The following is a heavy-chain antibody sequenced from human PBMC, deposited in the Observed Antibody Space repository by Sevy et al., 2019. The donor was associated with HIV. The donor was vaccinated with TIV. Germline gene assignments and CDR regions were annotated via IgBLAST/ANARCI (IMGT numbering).Heavy chain of an antibody. J-gene: IGHJ4*02. Sequence: GGSLRLSCAASGFSFSSYAMSWVRKTPGKGLEWVSAISGSGGSTYYADSVKGRFTISRDNSKNTLYLQMNSLRAEDTAVYYCAKGGFTMVRGVFDYWGQGTLVTVSS. CDR2: ISGSGGST. V-gene: IGHV3-23*01. D-gene: IGHD3-10*01. CDR3: AKGGFTMVRGVFDY. CDR1: GFSFSSYA.